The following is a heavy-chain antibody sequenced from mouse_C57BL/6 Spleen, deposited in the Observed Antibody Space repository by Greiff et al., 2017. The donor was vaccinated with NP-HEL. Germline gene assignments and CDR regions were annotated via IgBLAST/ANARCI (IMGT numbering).Heavy chain of an antibody. CDR3: ASAYDYDGSMDY. Sequence: QVHVKQPGAELVKPGASVKMSCKASGYTFTSYWITWVKQRPGQGLEWIGDIYPGSGSTNYNEKFKSKATLTVDTSSSTAYMQLSSLTSEDSAVYYWASAYDYDGSMDYWGQGTSVTVSS. CDR1: GYTFTSYW. V-gene: IGHV1-55*01. D-gene: IGHD2-4*01. CDR2: IYPGSGST. J-gene: IGHJ4*01.